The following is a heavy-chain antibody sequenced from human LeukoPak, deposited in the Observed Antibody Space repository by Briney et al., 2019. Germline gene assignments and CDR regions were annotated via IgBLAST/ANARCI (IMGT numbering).Heavy chain of an antibody. J-gene: IGHJ4*02. Sequence: SETLSLTCTVSGGSISSSRYYWGWIRQPPGKGLEWIGIIYYSGNTYYNPSLKSRVTISVDTSKNQFSLKLSSVTAADTTVYFCARSLTGYYIETIDYWGQGTLVTVSS. D-gene: IGHD3-9*01. V-gene: IGHV4-39*01. CDR2: IYYSGNT. CDR1: GGSISSSRYY. CDR3: ARSLTGYYIETIDY.